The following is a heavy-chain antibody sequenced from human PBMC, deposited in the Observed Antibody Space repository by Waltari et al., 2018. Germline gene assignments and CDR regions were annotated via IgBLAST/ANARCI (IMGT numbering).Heavy chain of an antibody. Sequence: QVQLVESGGGVVQPGRSLRLSCAASGFTFSSYAMHWVRQAPGKGLEWVAVISYDGSNKYYADSVKGRFTISRDNSKNTLYLQMNSLRAEDTAVYYSTLDSGYAYFDYWGQGTLVTVSS. CDR3: TLDSGYAYFDY. V-gene: IGHV3-30*01. D-gene: IGHD5-12*01. CDR1: GFTFSSYA. CDR2: ISYDGSNK. J-gene: IGHJ4*02.